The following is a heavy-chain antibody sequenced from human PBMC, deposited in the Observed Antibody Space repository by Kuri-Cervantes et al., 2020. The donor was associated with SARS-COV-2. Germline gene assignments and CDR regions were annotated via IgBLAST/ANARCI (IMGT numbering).Heavy chain of an antibody. CDR1: EFTFSSFG. D-gene: IGHD2-2*01. V-gene: IGHV3-30*03. CDR3: ARDMACTSTSCYGFDY. CDR2: ISYDGSNK. J-gene: IGHJ4*02. Sequence: GGSLRLSCAASEFTFSSFGMHWVRQAPGKGLEWVAVISYDGSNKYYADSVKGRFTISRDNSKNTLYLQMNSLRAEDTAVYYCARDMACTSTSCYGFDYWGQGTLVTVSS.